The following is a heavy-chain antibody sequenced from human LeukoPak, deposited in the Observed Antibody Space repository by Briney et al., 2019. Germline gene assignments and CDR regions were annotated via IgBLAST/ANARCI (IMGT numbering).Heavy chain of an antibody. D-gene: IGHD3-22*01. CDR2: IYHSGST. CDR1: GYSISSGYY. V-gene: IGHV4-38-2*01. Sequence: SETLSLTCAVSGYSISSGYYWGWVRQPPGKGLEWIGSIYHSGSTYYNPSLKSRVTISVDTSKNQFSLKLSSVTAADTAVYYCARRVDYYDSSGYVGAFDIRGQGTMVTVSS. CDR3: ARRVDYYDSSGYVGAFDI. J-gene: IGHJ3*02.